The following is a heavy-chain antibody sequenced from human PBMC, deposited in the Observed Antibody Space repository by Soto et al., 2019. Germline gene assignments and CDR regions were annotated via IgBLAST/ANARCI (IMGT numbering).Heavy chain of an antibody. D-gene: IGHD1-26*01. Sequence: SETLSLTCTVSGASITTAYYWTWVRQHPVKGLEWILHIYYTGSTYYNPSLKSRLNISLDTSKNQFSLQLESMTAADTAIYYGARGSRFDPWGQGTKVTVS. CDR2: IYYTGST. CDR3: ARGSRFDP. J-gene: IGHJ5*02. CDR1: GASITTAYY. V-gene: IGHV4-31*03.